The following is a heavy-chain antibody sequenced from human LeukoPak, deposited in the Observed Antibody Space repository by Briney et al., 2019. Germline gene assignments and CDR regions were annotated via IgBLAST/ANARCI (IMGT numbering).Heavy chain of an antibody. V-gene: IGHV3-48*02. Sequence: GGSLRLSCAVSGFTFSSYSMNWVRQAPGKGLEWVSYISSSSNTIYYADSVKGRFTISRDNAKNSLYLQMNSLRDEDTAVYYCARDRYYDSGGFYFDYWGQGTLVTVSS. D-gene: IGHD3-22*01. CDR3: ARDRYYDSGGFYFDY. CDR1: GFTFSSYS. CDR2: ISSSSNTI. J-gene: IGHJ4*02.